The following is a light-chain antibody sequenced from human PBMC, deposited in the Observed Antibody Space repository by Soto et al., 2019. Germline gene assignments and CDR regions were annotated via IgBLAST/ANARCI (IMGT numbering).Light chain of an antibody. CDR2: GAS. V-gene: IGKV3-20*01. CDR3: QQYGSSPPYT. J-gene: IGKJ2*01. CDR1: QRVSSSY. Sequence: PGERATLSCRASQRVSSSYLAWYQQKPGQAPRLLIYGASSRATGIPDRFSGSGSGTDFTLTISRLEPEDFAVYYCQQYGSSPPYTFGQGTKLEIK.